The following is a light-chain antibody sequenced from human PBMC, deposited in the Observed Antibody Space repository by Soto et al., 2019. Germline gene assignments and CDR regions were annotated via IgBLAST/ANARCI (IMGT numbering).Light chain of an antibody. CDR2: DAS. Sequence: DIQMTQSPSSLSPSVGDRVTITCRASRSISDWLAWYQQKPGKAPELLIFDASNLKSGVSSRFSGSGSGTGFTLTISRLQPDDVATYYCLQYSSHSWTFGQGTKV. J-gene: IGKJ1*01. CDR3: LQYSSHSWT. CDR1: RSISDW. V-gene: IGKV1-5*01.